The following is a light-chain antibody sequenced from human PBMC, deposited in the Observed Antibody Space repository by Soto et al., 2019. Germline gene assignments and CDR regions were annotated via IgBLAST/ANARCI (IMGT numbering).Light chain of an antibody. CDR3: QQYDNWPPIT. CDR1: QSISSY. V-gene: IGKV3-15*01. J-gene: IGKJ5*01. CDR2: GAS. Sequence: EVVLTQSPYTLSLPPGERSTLSCISSQSISSYLAWYQQKHGQAPRLLIYGASTRATGIPARFSGSGSGTEFTLTISSLQSEDFAVYYCQQYDNWPPITFGQGTRLEIK.